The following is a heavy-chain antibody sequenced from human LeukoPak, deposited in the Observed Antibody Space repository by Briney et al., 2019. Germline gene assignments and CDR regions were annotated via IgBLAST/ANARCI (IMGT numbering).Heavy chain of an antibody. D-gene: IGHD1-26*01. V-gene: IGHV1-45*02. Sequence: ASVKVSCKASGYTFTYCYLHWVRQAPGQALEWMGWITPFNGNTNYAQKFQDRVTITRDRSMSTAYMELSSLRSEDTAMYYCASAVGATMALDYWGQGTLVTVPS. J-gene: IGHJ4*02. CDR3: ASAVGATMALDY. CDR1: GYTFTYCY. CDR2: ITPFNGNT.